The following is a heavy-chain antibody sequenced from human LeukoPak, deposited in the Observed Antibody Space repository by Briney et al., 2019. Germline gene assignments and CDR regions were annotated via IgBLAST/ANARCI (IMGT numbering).Heavy chain of an antibody. CDR3: AKQSPDSSGWYDFDY. D-gene: IGHD6-19*01. Sequence: SETLSLICTVSGDSISSFYWNWIRQPPGKGLEWIAYINYSGSTNYNPSLKSRVTISIHTSKNQFSLKLSSVTAADTAVYYCAKQSPDSSGWYDFDYWGQGTLVTVSS. CDR1: GDSISSFY. J-gene: IGHJ4*02. V-gene: IGHV4-59*08. CDR2: INYSGST.